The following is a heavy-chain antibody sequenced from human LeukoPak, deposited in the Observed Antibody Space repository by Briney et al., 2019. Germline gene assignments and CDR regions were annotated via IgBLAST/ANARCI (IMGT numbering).Heavy chain of an antibody. Sequence: PSETLSLTCTVSGGSISSSSYYWGWIRQPPGKGLEWIGSIYYSGSTYYDPSLKSRVTISVDTSKNQFSLKLSSVTAADTAVYYCATAHGRTLDYWGQGTLVTVSS. CDR2: IYYSGST. V-gene: IGHV4-39*01. CDR1: GGSISSSSYY. J-gene: IGHJ4*02. D-gene: IGHD5-24*01. CDR3: ATAHGRTLDY.